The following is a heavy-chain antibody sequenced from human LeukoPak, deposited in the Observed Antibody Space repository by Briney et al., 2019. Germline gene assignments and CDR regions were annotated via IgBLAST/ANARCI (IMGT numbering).Heavy chain of an antibody. V-gene: IGHV3-23*01. D-gene: IGHD2-2*01. Sequence: GGSLRLSCEASGFTFSNYAMSWVRQAPGKGLEWVSTITSSDDSTYYADSVKGRFTISRDNSKKTLYLQMNRLRAEDTAAYYCVPLGYCSSTTCDDTDYWGQGTLVTVSS. CDR1: GFTFSNYA. CDR2: ITSSDDST. J-gene: IGHJ4*02. CDR3: VPLGYCSSTTCDDTDY.